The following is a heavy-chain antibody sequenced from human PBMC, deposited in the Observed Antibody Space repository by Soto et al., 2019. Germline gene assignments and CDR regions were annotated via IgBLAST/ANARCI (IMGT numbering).Heavy chain of an antibody. J-gene: IGHJ5*02. CDR3: ASSYNWYEA. V-gene: IGHV3-21*01. CDR2: ISSGRDYI. D-gene: IGHD2-15*01. Sequence: PGGSLRLSCAASGFTFKTYAMNWVRQAPGQGLEWVASISSGRDYIYYADSVKGRFTISRDNAKNSLFLQMNSLRAEDTALYYCASSYNWYEAWGQGTLVTVSS. CDR1: GFTFKTYA.